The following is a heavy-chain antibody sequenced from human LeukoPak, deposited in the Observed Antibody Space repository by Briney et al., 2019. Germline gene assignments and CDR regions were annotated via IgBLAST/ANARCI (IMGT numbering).Heavy chain of an antibody. J-gene: IGHJ4*02. CDR2: ISGSSSDI. V-gene: IGHV3-21*06. Sequence: GGSLRLSCAASGFTFSNAWMSWVRQARGKGLEWVSSISGSSSDIYYADSVKGRFTISRDNAKNSVFLQMNNLRAEDTAIYYCARRGYHDSSGYDYWGQGTLVTVSS. CDR1: GFTFSNAW. D-gene: IGHD3-22*01. CDR3: ARRGYHDSSGYDY.